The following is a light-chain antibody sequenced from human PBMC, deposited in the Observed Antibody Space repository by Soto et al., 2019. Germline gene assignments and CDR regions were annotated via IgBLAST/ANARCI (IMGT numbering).Light chain of an antibody. Sequence: DIQMTQSLSTLSVSVGDRVTITCRASQSISSWLAWYQQKPGKAPKLLIYDASSLESGVPSRFSGSGSGTEFTLTISSLQPDDFATYYCQQYNSYSETFGQGTKVDIK. V-gene: IGKV1-5*01. CDR2: DAS. CDR3: QQYNSYSET. J-gene: IGKJ1*01. CDR1: QSISSW.